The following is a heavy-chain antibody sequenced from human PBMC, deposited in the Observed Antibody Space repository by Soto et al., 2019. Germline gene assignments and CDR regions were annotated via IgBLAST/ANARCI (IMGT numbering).Heavy chain of an antibody. CDR2: ISGSGGST. Sequence: PGGSLRLSCAASGFTFSSYAMTWVRQAPGKGLEWVSAISGSGGSTYYADSVKGRFTISRDNSKNTLYLQMNSLRAEDTAVYYCAKGVYYDSWGYSVLWGRGTLVTVSS. D-gene: IGHD3-22*01. CDR3: AKGVYYDSWGYSVL. V-gene: IGHV3-23*01. J-gene: IGHJ2*01. CDR1: GFTFSSYA.